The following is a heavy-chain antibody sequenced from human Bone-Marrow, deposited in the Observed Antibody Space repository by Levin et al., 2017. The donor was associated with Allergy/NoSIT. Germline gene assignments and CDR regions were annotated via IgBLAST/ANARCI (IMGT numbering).Heavy chain of an antibody. Sequence: GESLKISCTASGITVGNHYMCWVRQAPGKGLEWVSLIYSGGSTHYADSVEGRFTISRDSSKNTLYLQMNRLRAEDTAMYYCATRGSGRSLDSWGQGTLVTVSS. J-gene: IGHJ4*02. CDR2: IYSGGST. CDR1: GITVGNHY. V-gene: IGHV3-53*01. D-gene: IGHD3-10*01. CDR3: ATRGSGRSLDS.